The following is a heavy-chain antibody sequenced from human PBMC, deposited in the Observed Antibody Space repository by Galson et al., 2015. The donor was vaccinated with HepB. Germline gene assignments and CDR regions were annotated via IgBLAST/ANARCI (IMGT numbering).Heavy chain of an antibody. V-gene: IGHV4-39*07. CDR2: IYYSETT. CDR3: ARLGWGQGYFDY. CDR1: GGSFSSSSHY. J-gene: IGHJ4*02. Sequence: ETLSLTCTVSGGSFSSSSHYWGWLRQPPGKGLEWIGNIYYSETTYYNPSLKSRVTISLDTSKTQFSLKLNSVTAADTAVYYCARLGWGQGYFDYWGQGTLVTVSS. D-gene: IGHD3-16*01.